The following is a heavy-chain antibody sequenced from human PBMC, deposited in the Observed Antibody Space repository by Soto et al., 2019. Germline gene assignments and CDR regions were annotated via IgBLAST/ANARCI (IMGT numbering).Heavy chain of an antibody. CDR1: GFTFDGYG. CDR3: ARSPHYYDSSGYYDY. J-gene: IGHJ4*02. D-gene: IGHD3-22*01. V-gene: IGHV3-20*04. Sequence: GGSLRLSCAASGFTFDGYGMSWVRQAPGKGLEWVSGINWNGGSTGYADSVKGRFTISRDNAKNSLYLQMNSLRAEDTALYYCARSPHYYDSSGYYDYWGQGTLVTVSS. CDR2: INWNGGST.